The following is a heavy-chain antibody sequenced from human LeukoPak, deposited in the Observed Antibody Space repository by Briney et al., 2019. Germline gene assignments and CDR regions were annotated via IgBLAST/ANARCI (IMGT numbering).Heavy chain of an antibody. CDR3: AKRLYSSGGDYFDY. D-gene: IGHD6-19*01. V-gene: IGHV3-23*01. Sequence: GGSLRLSCAASGFTFSNHAMSWVRQAPGKGVEWVSGISGSGDSTYYADSVKGRFTISRDNSKNTLYLQMNSLRAEDTAVYYCAKRLYSSGGDYFDYWGQGTLLTVSS. CDR2: ISGSGDST. CDR1: GFTFSNHA. J-gene: IGHJ4*02.